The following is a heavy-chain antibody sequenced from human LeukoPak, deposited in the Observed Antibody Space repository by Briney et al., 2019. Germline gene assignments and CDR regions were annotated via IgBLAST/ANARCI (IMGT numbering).Heavy chain of an antibody. J-gene: IGHJ4*02. D-gene: IGHD6-6*01. CDR3: AKDIREYSSSDLDY. Sequence: GGSLRLPCAASGFTFDDYAMHWVRQAPGKGLEWVSGISWNSGSIGYADSVKGRFTISRDNAKNSLYLQMNSLRAEDTALYYCAKDIREYSSSDLDYWGQGTLVTVSS. CDR1: GFTFDDYA. CDR2: ISWNSGSI. V-gene: IGHV3-9*01.